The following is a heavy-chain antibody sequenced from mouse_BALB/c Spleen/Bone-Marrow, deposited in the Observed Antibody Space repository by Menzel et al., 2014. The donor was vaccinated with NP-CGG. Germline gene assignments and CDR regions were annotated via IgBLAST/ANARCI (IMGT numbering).Heavy chain of an antibody. V-gene: IGHV7-3*02. Sequence: EVQGVESGGGLVQPGGSLRLSCATSGFTFTDYYMSWVRQPPGKALEWLGFIRNKANGYTTEYSASVKGRFTISRDNSQSILYLQMNTLRAEDSATYYCARECGNYVRFAYWGQGTLVTVSA. CDR1: GFTFTDYY. D-gene: IGHD2-1*01. CDR2: IRNKANGYTT. CDR3: ARECGNYVRFAY. J-gene: IGHJ3*01.